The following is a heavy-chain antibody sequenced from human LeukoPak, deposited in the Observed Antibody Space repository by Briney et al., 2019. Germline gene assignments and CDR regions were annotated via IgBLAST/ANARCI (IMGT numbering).Heavy chain of an antibody. J-gene: IGHJ3*02. CDR1: GGTFSSYT. Sequence: SVKVSCKASGGTFSSYTISWVRQAPGQGLEWMGRIIPILGIANYAQKFQGRVTITADKSTSTAYMELSSLRSEDTAVYYCARDLVDDAFDIWGQGTMVTVPS. CDR2: IIPILGIA. V-gene: IGHV1-69*04. D-gene: IGHD1-26*01. CDR3: ARDLVDDAFDI.